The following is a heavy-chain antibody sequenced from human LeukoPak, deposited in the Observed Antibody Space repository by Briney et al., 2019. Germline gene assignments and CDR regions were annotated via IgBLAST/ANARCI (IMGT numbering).Heavy chain of an antibody. J-gene: IGHJ4*02. CDR3: ARIVVPAAIDY. CDR1: GFTFSSYS. D-gene: IGHD2-2*01. CDR2: ISSSSSTI. V-gene: IGHV3-48*01. Sequence: PGGSLRLSCAASGFTFSSYSMNWVRQAPGKGLEWVSYISSSSSTIYYADPVKGRFTISRDNSKNTLYLQMNSLRAEDTAVYYCARIVVPAAIDYWGQGTLVTVSS.